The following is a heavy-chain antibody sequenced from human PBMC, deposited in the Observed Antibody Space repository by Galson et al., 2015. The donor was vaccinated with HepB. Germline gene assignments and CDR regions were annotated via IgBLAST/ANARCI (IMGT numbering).Heavy chain of an antibody. Sequence: SLRLSCAASGFTFSGYGMHWVRQAPGKGLEWVAVISYDGSNKYYADSVKGRFTISRDNSKNTLYLQMNSLRAEDTAVYYCALERVHGGNPGSAFDIWGQGTMVTVSS. J-gene: IGHJ3*02. CDR1: GFTFSGYG. D-gene: IGHD4-23*01. CDR3: ALERVHGGNPGSAFDI. V-gene: IGHV3-30*03. CDR2: ISYDGSNK.